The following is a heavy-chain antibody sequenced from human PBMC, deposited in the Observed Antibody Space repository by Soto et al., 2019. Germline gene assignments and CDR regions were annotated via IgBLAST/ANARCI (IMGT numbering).Heavy chain of an antibody. D-gene: IGHD3-16*02. CDR1: GYTFTGYY. CDR2: INPNSGGT. CDR3: ARDLDVWGSYRPDGYYYGMDV. V-gene: IGHV1-2*04. J-gene: IGHJ6*02. Sequence: QVPLVQSGAEVKKPGASVKVSCKASGYTFTGYYMHWVRQAPGQGLEWMGWINPNSGGTNYAQKFQGWVTMTRDTSISTAYMELSRLRSDDTAVYYCARDLDVWGSYRPDGYYYGMDVWGQGTTVTVSS.